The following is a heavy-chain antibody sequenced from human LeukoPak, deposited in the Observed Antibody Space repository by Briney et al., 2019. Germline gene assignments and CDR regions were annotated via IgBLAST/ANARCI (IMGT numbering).Heavy chain of an antibody. J-gene: IGHJ3*02. V-gene: IGHV3-66*01. CDR1: GFTVSSNY. D-gene: IGHD3-22*01. CDR2: IYSGGST. Sequence: GGSLRLSCAASGFTVSSNYMTWVRQAPGKGLEWVSVIYSGGSTYYADCVKGRFAISRDNSKNTLYLQMNSLRAEDTAVYYCARGVEGSSYYDSSGKGNALDIWGQGTVVTASS. CDR3: ARGVEGSSYYDSSGKGNALDI.